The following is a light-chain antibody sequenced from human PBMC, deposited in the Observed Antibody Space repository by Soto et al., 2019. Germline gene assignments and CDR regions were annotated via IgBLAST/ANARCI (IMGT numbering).Light chain of an antibody. J-gene: IGKJ4*01. CDR2: GAS. CDR3: QQYNKWPFT. V-gene: IGKV3-15*01. Sequence: EIVMTQSPATLSVSPGERATLSCRASQSLSNNLDWYQQKPGQPPRLLIYGASTRATGISARFSGSGSGTEFTLTISSLQSEDFAVYYCQQYNKWPFTFGGGTKVEIK. CDR1: QSLSNN.